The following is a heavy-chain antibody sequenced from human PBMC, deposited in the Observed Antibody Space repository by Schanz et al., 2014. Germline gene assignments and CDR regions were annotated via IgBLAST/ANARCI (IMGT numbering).Heavy chain of an antibody. D-gene: IGHD3-10*01. CDR3: AKGRFGELSAFDI. CDR2: ISGGGGTT. V-gene: IGHV3-23*01. J-gene: IGHJ3*02. CDR1: GFSFSSYA. Sequence: EVQLLESGGGLVEPGGSLRLSCAASGFSFSSYAMGWVRQARGKGLEWVSAISGGGGTTYYADSVRGRFTMSRDNSKNTLYLQMNSLRAEDTAVYYCAKGRFGELSAFDIWGQGTMVTVSS.